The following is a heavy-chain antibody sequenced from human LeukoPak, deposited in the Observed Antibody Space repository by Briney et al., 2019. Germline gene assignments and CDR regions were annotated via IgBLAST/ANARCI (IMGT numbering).Heavy chain of an antibody. CDR3: ARESITMVRGALDY. CDR2: IWYDGSNK. J-gene: IGHJ4*02. V-gene: IGHV3-33*01. Sequence: GRSLRLSCAASGFTFSSYGMHWVSQAPGKGLEWVAVIWYDGSNKYYADSVKGRFTISRDNSKNTLYLQMNSLRAEDTAVYYCARESITMVRGALDYWGQGTLVTVSS. CDR1: GFTFSSYG. D-gene: IGHD3-10*01.